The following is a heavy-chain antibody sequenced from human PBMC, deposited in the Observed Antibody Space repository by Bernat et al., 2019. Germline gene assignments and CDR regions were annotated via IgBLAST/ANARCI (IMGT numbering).Heavy chain of an antibody. D-gene: IGHD5-24*01. CDR2: ISGSGGRT. J-gene: IGHJ6*02. CDR3: AKVVTRDGYNYYYGLDV. Sequence: EVQLLESGGGLVQPGGSLRLSCAASGFTFDSYAMNWVRQAPGKGLEGVSAISGSGGRTNSADSVKGRFSISRDNSKNTLNLQMNSLRGEDTAVYYCAKVVTRDGYNYYYGLDVWGQGTTVTVSS. CDR1: GFTFDSYA. V-gene: IGHV3-23*01.